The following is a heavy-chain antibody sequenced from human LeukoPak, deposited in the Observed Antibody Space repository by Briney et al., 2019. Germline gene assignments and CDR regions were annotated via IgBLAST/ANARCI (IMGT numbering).Heavy chain of an antibody. CDR3: ARGQLLWFGELLF. J-gene: IGHJ4*02. D-gene: IGHD3-10*01. CDR2: ISYDGSNK. V-gene: IGHV3-30-3*01. CDR1: GFTFSSYA. Sequence: GGSPRLSCAASGFTFSSYAMHWVRQAPGKGLEWVAVISYDGSNKYYADSVKGRFTISRDNSKNTPYLQMNSLRAEDTAVYYCARGQLLWFGELLFWGQGTLVTVST.